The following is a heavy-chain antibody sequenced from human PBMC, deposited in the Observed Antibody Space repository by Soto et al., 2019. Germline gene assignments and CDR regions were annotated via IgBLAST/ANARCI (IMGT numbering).Heavy chain of an antibody. CDR1: GYTLTELS. J-gene: IGHJ4*02. D-gene: IGHD3-9*01. CDR2: FDPEDGET. V-gene: IGHV1-24*01. Sequence: ASVKVSCKVSGYTLTELSMHWVRQAPGKGLEWMGGFDPEDGETIYAQKFQDRVTMTEDTSTDTAYMELSSLRSEDTAVYYCATTLQYDILTGYYYFDYWGQGTLVTVSS. CDR3: ATTLQYDILTGYYYFDY.